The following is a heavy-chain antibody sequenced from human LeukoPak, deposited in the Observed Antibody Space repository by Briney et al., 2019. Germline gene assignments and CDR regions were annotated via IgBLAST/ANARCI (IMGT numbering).Heavy chain of an antibody. D-gene: IGHD3-3*01. CDR2: ISYDGSNK. CDR3: ARPRTEWLVYYMDV. CDR1: GFTFSSYA. J-gene: IGHJ6*03. Sequence: GRSLRLSCAASGFTFSSYAMHWVRQAPGKGLEWVAVISYDGSNKYYADSVRGRFSISRDNAKNSLYLQMNSLRAEDTAVYYCARPRTEWLVYYMDVWGKGTTVTVSS. V-gene: IGHV3-30-3*01.